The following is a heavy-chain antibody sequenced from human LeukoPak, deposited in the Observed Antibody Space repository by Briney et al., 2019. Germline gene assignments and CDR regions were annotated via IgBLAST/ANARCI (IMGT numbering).Heavy chain of an antibody. J-gene: IGHJ4*02. D-gene: IGHD2-21*01. Sequence: SETLSLTCAVYGGSFSGYYWSWIRQPPGKGLEWIAYIYETGNSDYNPSLKSRVTVSIDASKSQVSLKLSSVTAADTAVYYCARHPLASPFDYWGQGTLVTVSS. V-gene: IGHV4-59*08. CDR2: IYETGNS. CDR1: GGSFSGYY. CDR3: ARHPLASPFDY.